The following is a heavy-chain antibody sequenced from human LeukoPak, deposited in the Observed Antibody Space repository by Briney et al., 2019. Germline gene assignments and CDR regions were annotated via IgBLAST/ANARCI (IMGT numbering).Heavy chain of an antibody. Sequence: SETLSLTCAVYGGSFSGYYWSWIRRPPGKGLEWIGHIYSSGNTNYNPSLKSRVTMSVDASKNQFSLKLSSVTAADTAVYFCAREGSSGYYPYLDYWGQGTLVTVSS. V-gene: IGHV4-34*11. J-gene: IGHJ4*02. CDR3: AREGSSGYYPYLDY. CDR2: IYSSGNT. D-gene: IGHD3-22*01. CDR1: GGSFSGYY.